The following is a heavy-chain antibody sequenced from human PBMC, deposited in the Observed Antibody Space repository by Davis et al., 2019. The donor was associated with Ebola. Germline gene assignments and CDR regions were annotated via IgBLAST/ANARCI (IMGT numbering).Heavy chain of an antibody. CDR1: GYTFSSYA. CDR2: INAGNGDT. J-gene: IGHJ2*01. V-gene: IGHV1-3*01. D-gene: IGHD2-2*01. CDR3: ARVPGYCSSTSCYGSGWYFDL. Sequence: ASVKVSCKASGYTFSSYAMFWVRQAPGQRLEWMGWINAGNGDTRYSQNFQGRVTITRETSASTAYMELSSLGFEDTAVYFCARVPGYCSSTSCYGSGWYFDLWDRGTLVTVSS.